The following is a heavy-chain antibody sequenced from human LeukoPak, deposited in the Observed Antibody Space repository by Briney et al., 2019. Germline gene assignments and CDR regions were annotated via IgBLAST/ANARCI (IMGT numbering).Heavy chain of an antibody. CDR3: ASSYCSGGSCYEYPNWFDP. J-gene: IGHJ5*02. V-gene: IGHV4-59*05. D-gene: IGHD2-15*01. CDR1: GESISGFY. Sequence: SETLSLTCTVSGESISGFYWNWIRQPPGKGLEWIGSIYYSGSTYYNPSLKSRVTISVDTSKNQFSLKLSSVTAADTAVYYCASSYCSGGSCYEYPNWFDPWGQGTLVTVSS. CDR2: IYYSGST.